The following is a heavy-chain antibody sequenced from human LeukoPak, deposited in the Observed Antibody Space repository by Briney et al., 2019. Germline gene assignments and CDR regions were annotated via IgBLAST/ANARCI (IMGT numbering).Heavy chain of an antibody. CDR3: AREPYDFWSGYYSGGGYYGMDV. D-gene: IGHD3-3*01. CDR2: IIPIFGTA. V-gene: IGHV1-69*13. J-gene: IGHJ6*02. Sequence: GASVKVSCKASGGTFSSYAISWVRQAPGQGLEWMGGIIPIFGTANYAQKFQGRVTITADESTSTAYMELRSLRSDDTAVYYCAREPYDFWSGYYSGGGYYGMDVWGQGTTVTVSS. CDR1: GGTFSSYA.